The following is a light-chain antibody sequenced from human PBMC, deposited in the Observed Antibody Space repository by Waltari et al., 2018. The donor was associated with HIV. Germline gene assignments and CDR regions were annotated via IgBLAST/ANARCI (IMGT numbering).Light chain of an antibody. V-gene: IGKV4-1*01. CDR2: WAS. Sequence: DIVMTQSPDSLAVSLGERATINCTSSQSVLYSSNNKNYLAWYQQKPGQPPKLLFYWASTSIWESGPDRFSGSGSGTHFTLTISSLQAEDVAVYYCQQYYSSPRTFGQGTKVEIK. CDR3: QQYYSSPRT. J-gene: IGKJ1*01. CDR1: QSVLYSSNNKNY.